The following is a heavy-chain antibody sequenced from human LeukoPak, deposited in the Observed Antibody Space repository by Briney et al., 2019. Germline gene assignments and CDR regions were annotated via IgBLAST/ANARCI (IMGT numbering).Heavy chain of an antibody. CDR2: ISYDGSNK. J-gene: IGHJ4*02. V-gene: IGHV3-30-3*01. CDR1: GFTFSSYA. D-gene: IGHD6-19*01. Sequence: GRSLRLSCAASGFTFSSYAMHWVRQAPGKGLEWVAVISYDGSNKYYADSVKGRFTISRDNSKNTLYLQMNSLRAEGTAVYYCARDSSGWYYFDYWGQGTLVTVSS. CDR3: ARDSSGWYYFDY.